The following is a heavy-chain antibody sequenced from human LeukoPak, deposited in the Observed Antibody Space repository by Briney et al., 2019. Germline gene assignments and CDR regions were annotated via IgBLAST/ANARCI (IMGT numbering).Heavy chain of an antibody. Sequence: GGSLRLSCAASGFTFSNYWMSWVRQAPGKGLEWVSAISGSGGSTYYADSVKGRFTISRDNSKNTLYLQMNSLRAEDTAVYYCAKDRGTAMPVGADAFDIWGQGTMVTVSS. V-gene: IGHV3-23*01. CDR1: GFTFSNYW. D-gene: IGHD5-18*01. CDR2: ISGSGGST. CDR3: AKDRGTAMPVGADAFDI. J-gene: IGHJ3*02.